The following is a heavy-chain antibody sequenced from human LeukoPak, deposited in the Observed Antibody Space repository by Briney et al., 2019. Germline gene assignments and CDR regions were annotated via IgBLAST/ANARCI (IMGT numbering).Heavy chain of an antibody. CDR2: ISGSGGST. V-gene: IGHV3-23*01. J-gene: IGHJ4*02. Sequence: PGGSLRLSCAASGFTFSSYAMNWVRQAPGKGLEWVSTISGSGGSTYYADSVKGRFTISRDNSKNTLYLQMNSLGAEDTAVYYCAKDTPCGYNYGYFDYWGQGTLVTVSS. D-gene: IGHD5-18*01. CDR3: AKDTPCGYNYGYFDY. CDR1: GFTFSSYA.